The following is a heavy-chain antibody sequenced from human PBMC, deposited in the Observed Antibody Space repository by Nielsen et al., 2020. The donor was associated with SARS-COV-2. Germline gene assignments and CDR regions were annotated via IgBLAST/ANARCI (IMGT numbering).Heavy chain of an antibody. CDR3: ANWRDGYNEYY. CDR1: GFTFDDYA. J-gene: IGHJ4*02. Sequence: GGSLRLSCAASGFTFDDYAMHWVRQAPGKGLEWVSGISWNSGSIGYADSVKGRFTISRDNSKNTLYLQMNSLRAEDTAVYYCANWRDGYNEYYWGQGTLVTVSS. D-gene: IGHD5-24*01. CDR2: ISWNSGSI. V-gene: IGHV3-9*01.